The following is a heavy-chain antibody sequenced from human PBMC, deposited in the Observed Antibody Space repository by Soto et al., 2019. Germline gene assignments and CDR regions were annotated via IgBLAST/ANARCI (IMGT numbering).Heavy chain of an antibody. D-gene: IGHD6-19*01. Sequence: QVQLVQSGAEVKKPGASVKVSCKASGYTFTSYDINWVRQATGQGLEWMGWMNPNSGNTGYAQKFQGRVTMTRNTSITTAYMELSSLRSEDTAVYYCARRTAVARIYYYCGMDVWGQGTTVTVSS. J-gene: IGHJ6*02. CDR3: ARRTAVARIYYYCGMDV. CDR1: GYTFTSYD. CDR2: MNPNSGNT. V-gene: IGHV1-8*01.